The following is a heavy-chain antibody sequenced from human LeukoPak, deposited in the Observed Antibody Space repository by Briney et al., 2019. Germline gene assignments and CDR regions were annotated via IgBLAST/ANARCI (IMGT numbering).Heavy chain of an antibody. J-gene: IGHJ4*02. Sequence: SETLSLTCTVSGGSISSSSYYWAWIRQPPGKGLEWIGSIYYSGSTYYNPSLKNRVTISVDTSKNQFSLKLSSVTAADTAVYYCARGGYCSSTSCPSPNDYWGQGTLVTVSS. D-gene: IGHD2-2*01. CDR3: ARGGYCSSTSCPSPNDY. V-gene: IGHV4-39*01. CDR1: GGSISSSSYY. CDR2: IYYSGST.